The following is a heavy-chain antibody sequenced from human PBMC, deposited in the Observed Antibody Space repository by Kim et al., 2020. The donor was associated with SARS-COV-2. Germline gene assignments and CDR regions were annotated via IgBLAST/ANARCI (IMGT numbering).Heavy chain of an antibody. CDR3: ARARSSSGWYQES. J-gene: IGHJ4*02. Sequence: AGSDKSRITVSRDNTKNSLYLQLTRLAAEDTAVYYCARARSSSGWYQESWGQGTLVTVSS. D-gene: IGHD6-19*01. V-gene: IGHV3-21*01.